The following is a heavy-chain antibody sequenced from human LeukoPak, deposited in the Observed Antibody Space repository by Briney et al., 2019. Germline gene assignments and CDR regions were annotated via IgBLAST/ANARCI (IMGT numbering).Heavy chain of an antibody. CDR1: GFTFSKNW. D-gene: IGHD2/OR15-2a*01. CDR2: IDLDGSEK. CDR3: VRVECGGGKCYLSPFDL. V-gene: IGHV3-7*05. Sequence: GGSLRLSCAASGFTFSKNWMTWVRQAPGKGLEWVANIDLDGSEKYYVDSVKGRFTISRDNAQESLSLQMNSLRAEDTAVYYCVRVECGGGKCYLSPFDLWGQGTMVTVSS. J-gene: IGHJ3*01.